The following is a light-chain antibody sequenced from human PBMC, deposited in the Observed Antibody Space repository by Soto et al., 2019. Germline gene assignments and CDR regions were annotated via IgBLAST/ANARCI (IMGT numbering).Light chain of an antibody. CDR2: EVR. V-gene: IGLV2-14*01. CDR1: TPDIGGYNY. J-gene: IGLJ3*02. Sequence: QSALTPPASVSGSPGPSVTISCSGTTPDIGGYNYVSWYQHHPGQVPKVIIYEVRNRPSGVSTRFSGSKSGNTASLTISGLQAEDEADYYCCSYTISATLVFGGGTKVTVL. CDR3: CSYTISATLV.